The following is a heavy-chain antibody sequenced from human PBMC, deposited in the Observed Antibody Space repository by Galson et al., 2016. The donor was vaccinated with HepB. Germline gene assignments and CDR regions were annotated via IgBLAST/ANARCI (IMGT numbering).Heavy chain of an antibody. V-gene: IGHV3-30*18. CDR2: ISDDGNNK. D-gene: IGHD3-10*01. J-gene: IGHJ6*02. CDR3: AKDPGYGSGSSSSYGMDV. CDR1: GFIFSSYG. Sequence: SLRLSCAASGFIFSSYGMHWVRQAPGKGLEWVALISDDGNNKYYADSVKGRFTISRDNSMNTLYLQMNSLRAEDTAVYYCAKDPGYGSGSSSSYGMDVWGQGTTVTVSS.